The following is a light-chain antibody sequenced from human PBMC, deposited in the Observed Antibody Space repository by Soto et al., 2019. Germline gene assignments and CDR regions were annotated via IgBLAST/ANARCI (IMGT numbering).Light chain of an antibody. CDR1: SSNIGAGYD. CDR2: GNS. V-gene: IGLV1-40*01. J-gene: IGLJ3*02. Sequence: QSVLTQPPSVSGAPGQRVTISCTESSSNIGAGYDVHWYQQLPGTAPKLLIYGNSNRPSGVPDRFSGSKSGTSASLAITGLQAEDEDDYSRQSYDSSLSGWVFGGGTQLTVL. CDR3: QSYDSSLSGWV.